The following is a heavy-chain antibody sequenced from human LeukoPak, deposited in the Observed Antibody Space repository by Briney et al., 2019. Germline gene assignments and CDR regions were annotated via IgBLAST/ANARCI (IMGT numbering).Heavy chain of an antibody. V-gene: IGHV3-48*03. CDR1: GFTFRSYA. CDR2: ISSSGSTI. Sequence: GGSLRLSCAASGFTFRSYAMNWVRQAPGKGLEWASYISSSGSTIYYADSVKGRFTISRDNAKNSLYLQMNSPRAEDTAVYYCARYHDYIGWFDPWGQGTLVTVSS. D-gene: IGHD5-12*01. J-gene: IGHJ5*02. CDR3: ARYHDYIGWFDP.